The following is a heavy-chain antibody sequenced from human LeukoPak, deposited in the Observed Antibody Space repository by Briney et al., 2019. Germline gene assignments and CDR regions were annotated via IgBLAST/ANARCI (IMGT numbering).Heavy chain of an antibody. Sequence: GGSLRLSCAASGLTFSSYAMSWVRQAPGKGLEWVSAISGSGGSTYYADSVKGRFTISRDNSKNTLYLQMNSLRAEDTAVYYCAKDTGDYVDGFFHYWGQGTLVTVSS. D-gene: IGHD4-17*01. CDR1: GLTFSSYA. CDR2: ISGSGGST. J-gene: IGHJ4*02. CDR3: AKDTGDYVDGFFHY. V-gene: IGHV3-23*01.